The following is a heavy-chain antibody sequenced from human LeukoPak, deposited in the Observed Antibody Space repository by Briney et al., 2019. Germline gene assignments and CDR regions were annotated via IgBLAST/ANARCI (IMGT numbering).Heavy chain of an antibody. J-gene: IGHJ4*02. CDR2: ISYDGSNK. V-gene: IGHV3-30*04. CDR3: ARDESLGY. CDR1: GFTFSSYA. Sequence: GGSLRLSCAASGFTFSSYAMHWVRQAPGKGLEWVAVISYDGSNKYYADSVKGRFTISRGNAKNSLYLQMNSLRAEDTAVYYCARDESLGYWGQGTLVTVSS.